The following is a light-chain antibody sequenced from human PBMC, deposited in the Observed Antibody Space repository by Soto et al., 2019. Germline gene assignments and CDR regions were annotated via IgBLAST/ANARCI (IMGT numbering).Light chain of an antibody. CDR3: SSYTSTTTLL. CDR2: DLS. CDR1: SSDVGGYNY. J-gene: IGLJ1*01. V-gene: IGLV2-14*01. Sequence: QSVLTQPASVSGSPGQSITISCTGTSSDVGGYNYVSWYQQHPGKAPKLLIYDLSNRPSGVSNRFSGSKSGNTASLTISGLQAEDEADYYCSSYTSTTTLLFGTGTKLTVL.